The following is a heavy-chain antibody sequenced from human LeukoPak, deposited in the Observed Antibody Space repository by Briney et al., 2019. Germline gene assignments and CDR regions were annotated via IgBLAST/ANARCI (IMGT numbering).Heavy chain of an antibody. CDR2: IKQDGSEK. CDR1: GFTFSSYW. J-gene: IGHJ4*02. Sequence: PGGSLRLSCAASGFTFSSYWMSWVRQAPGKGLEWVANIKQDGSEKYYVDSVKGRFTISRDNAKNSLYLQMNSLRAEDTAVYYCASTRWYAELRSFDYWGQGTLVTVSS. D-gene: IGHD6-13*01. CDR3: ASTRWYAELRSFDY. V-gene: IGHV3-7*01.